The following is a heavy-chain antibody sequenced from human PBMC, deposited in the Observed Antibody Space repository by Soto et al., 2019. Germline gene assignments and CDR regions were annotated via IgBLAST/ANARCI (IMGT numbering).Heavy chain of an antibody. V-gene: IGHV3-30-3*01. CDR3: ARDYYKYYDSSGYYRSPAY. J-gene: IGHJ4*02. D-gene: IGHD3-22*01. Sequence: PGGSLRLSCXASGFTFTTYAMNWVRQAPGKGLEWVALISYDGSDKDYADSVKGRFTISRDNSRNTLFLQMNSLRAEDTAVYYCARDYYKYYDSSGYYRSPAYWGQGTLVTVSS. CDR2: ISYDGSDK. CDR1: GFTFTTYA.